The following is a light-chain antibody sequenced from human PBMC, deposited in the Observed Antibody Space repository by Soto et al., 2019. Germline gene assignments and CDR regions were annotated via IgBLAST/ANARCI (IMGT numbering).Light chain of an antibody. Sequence: QAVVTQEPSLTVSPGETVTLTCASNTGAVTGDYYPNWFQQKPGQAPRTLIYRATNRYSWTPARFSGSLLGGKAALTLSAVQSEDEADYYYLLAYGGAYVFGSGTKVTVL. J-gene: IGLJ1*01. CDR3: LLAYGGAYV. CDR1: TGAVTGDYY. CDR2: RAT. V-gene: IGLV7-43*01.